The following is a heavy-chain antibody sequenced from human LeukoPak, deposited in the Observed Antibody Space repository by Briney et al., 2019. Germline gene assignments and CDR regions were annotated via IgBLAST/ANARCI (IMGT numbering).Heavy chain of an antibody. V-gene: IGHV1-2*02. J-gene: IGHJ5*02. D-gene: IGHD4/OR15-4a*01. Sequence: GAAVKVSCMASGYSFTRHYLHWVRQAPGQGLEWMGWINPKTGDKTYAPKFQGRVTMTWDTSITTAYMELSSPRSDDTAVYYCARAYEYGWFDPWGQGPQVTVS. CDR2: INPKTGDK. CDR3: ARAYEYGWFDP. CDR1: GYSFTRHY.